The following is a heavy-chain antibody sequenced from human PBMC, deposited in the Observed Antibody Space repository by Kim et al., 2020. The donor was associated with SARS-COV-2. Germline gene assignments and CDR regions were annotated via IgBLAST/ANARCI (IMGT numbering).Heavy chain of an antibody. D-gene: IGHD2-15*01. J-gene: IGHJ4*02. CDR2: ISSSSSYI. CDR1: GFTFSSYS. V-gene: IGHV3-21*01. CDR3: AREVYGGKSNFDF. Sequence: GGSLRLSCAASGFTFSSYSMNWVRQAPGKGLEWVSSISSSSSYIYYADSVKGRFTISRDNAKNSLYLQMNSLRAEETAVYYCAREVYGGKSNFDFWGQGTLVTVSS.